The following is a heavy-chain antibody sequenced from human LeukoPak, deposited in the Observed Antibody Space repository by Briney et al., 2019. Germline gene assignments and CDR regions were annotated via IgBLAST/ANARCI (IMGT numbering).Heavy chain of an antibody. CDR3: ASSSQVDV. V-gene: IGHV3-48*03. CDR1: GLSFSSCE. J-gene: IGHJ6*02. CDR2: ISSSGSTI. Sequence: GGSLRLSCAAPGLSFSSCEMNWVRRAPGKGLEWVSYISSSGSTIYYADSVKGRFTISRDNAKNSLFLQMDSLRAEDTAVYYCASSSQVDVWGQGTTVTVSS.